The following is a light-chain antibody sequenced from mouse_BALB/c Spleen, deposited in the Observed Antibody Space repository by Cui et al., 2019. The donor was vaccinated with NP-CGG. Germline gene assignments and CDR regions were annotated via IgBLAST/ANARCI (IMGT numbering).Light chain of an antibody. CDR3: ALWYSNHWV. CDR1: TGAVTTSNY. CDR2: GTN. V-gene: IGLV1*01. Sequence: QAVVTQESALTTSPGETVTLTCRSSTGAVTTSNYANWVQEKPDHLFTGLIGGTNNRAPGVPARFSGSLIGGKAALTITGAQTEDEAIYFCALWYSNHWVFGGGTKLTFL. J-gene: IGLJ1*01.